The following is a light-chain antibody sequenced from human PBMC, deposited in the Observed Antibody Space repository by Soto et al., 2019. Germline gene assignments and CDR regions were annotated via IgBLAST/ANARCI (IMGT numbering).Light chain of an antibody. CDR3: SSYTGSSTLVI. Sequence: QSALTQPASVSGSPGQSITISCTGTSSDVGGYNYVSWYQLHPGKAPKLMIYDVSNRPSGVSDRFSVSRSGNTASLAISGLQAEDEAHYFCSSYTGSSTLVIFGGGTKLTLL. J-gene: IGLJ2*01. CDR1: SSDVGGYNY. V-gene: IGLV2-14*03. CDR2: DVS.